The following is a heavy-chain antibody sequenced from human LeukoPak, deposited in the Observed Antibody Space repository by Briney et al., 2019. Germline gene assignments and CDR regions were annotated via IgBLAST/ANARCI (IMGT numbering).Heavy chain of an antibody. J-gene: IGHJ4*02. CDR2: IKQDGSEK. D-gene: IGHD3-10*01. V-gene: IGHV3-7*03. CDR3: ARDCYGSGSYYNRGFDY. CDR1: GLTFSRDW. Sequence: PGRSLTPARAASGLTFSRDWTGWVRQAPGKRLEWVANIKQDGSEKYYVDSVKGRCTISRDNAKNTLYPQMNSLRAEDTAVYYCARDCYGSGSYYNRGFDYWGQGNLVTVSS.